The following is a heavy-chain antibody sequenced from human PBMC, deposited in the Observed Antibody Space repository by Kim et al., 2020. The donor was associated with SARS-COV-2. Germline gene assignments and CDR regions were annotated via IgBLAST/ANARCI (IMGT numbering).Heavy chain of an antibody. D-gene: IGHD7-27*01. Sequence: SETLSLTCTVSGGSISSYYWSWIRQPPGKGLEWIGYIYYSGSNNYNPSLKSRVTISVDTSKNQFSLKLSSVTAADTAVYYCAREVDGNWGSGWFDPWGQGTLVTVSS. CDR1: GGSISSYY. J-gene: IGHJ5*02. CDR3: AREVDGNWGSGWFDP. CDR2: IYYSGSN. V-gene: IGHV4-59*13.